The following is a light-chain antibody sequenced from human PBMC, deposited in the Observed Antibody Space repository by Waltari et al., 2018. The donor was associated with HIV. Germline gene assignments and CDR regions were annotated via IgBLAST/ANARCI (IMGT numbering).Light chain of an antibody. J-gene: IGLJ1*01. CDR1: RPPLRINA. V-gene: IGLV1-36*01. CDR2: YDD. Sequence: QSVLTQPPSVSDAPSQRVTISFSGSRPPLRINAEHWYQQVPGKAPKLLIYYDDLLSSGSSDRFSGSKSGTSASLAIRGLQSEDEADYYCAAWDDSLNGYVFGSGTTVTVL. CDR3: AAWDDSLNGYV.